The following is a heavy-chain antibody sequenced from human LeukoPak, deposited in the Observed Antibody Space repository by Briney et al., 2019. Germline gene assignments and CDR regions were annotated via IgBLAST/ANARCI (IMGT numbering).Heavy chain of an antibody. CDR3: ARHVWLQPFDY. V-gene: IGHV4-59*08. CDR1: GGSMNSYY. CDR2: IYYSGST. J-gene: IGHJ4*02. D-gene: IGHD3-9*01. Sequence: PSETLSCTCSVSGGSMNSYYWSWIRQSPGKGLEWIGYIYYSGSTNYNPSLKSRVTISVDTSKNQFSLKLSSVTAADTAVYYCARHVWLQPFDYWGQGTLVTVSS.